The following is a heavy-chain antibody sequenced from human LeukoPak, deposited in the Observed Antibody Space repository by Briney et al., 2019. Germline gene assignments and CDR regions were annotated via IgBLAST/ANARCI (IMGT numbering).Heavy chain of an antibody. CDR2: ITTSIDII. CDR3: AIAGRSTTMGLDFFDY. CDR1: GFTLSSYN. J-gene: IGHJ4*02. D-gene: IGHD2-2*01. V-gene: IGHV3-48*01. Sequence: TGGSLRLSCAASGFTLSSYNMNWVGQAPGKGLEWISYITTSIDIISYADSVKGRFTISRDNAKNSLYLQMNSLRAEDTAVYYCAIAGRSTTMGLDFFDYWGQGTLVTVSS.